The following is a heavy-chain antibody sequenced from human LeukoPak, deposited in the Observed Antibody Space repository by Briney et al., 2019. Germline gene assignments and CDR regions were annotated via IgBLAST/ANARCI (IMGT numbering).Heavy chain of an antibody. CDR2: IYSDSGDT. D-gene: IGHD2-15*01. V-gene: IGHV1-2*04. Sequence: ASVKVSCKASGGTFSSYAISWVRQAPGQGLEWMGWIYSDSGDTNYAQKFQDCVTMTRDTSTTTAYMELSRLTSDDTAVYYCARSAGSAFFDYWGQGTLVTVTS. CDR3: ARSAGSAFFDY. J-gene: IGHJ4*02. CDR1: GGTFSSYA.